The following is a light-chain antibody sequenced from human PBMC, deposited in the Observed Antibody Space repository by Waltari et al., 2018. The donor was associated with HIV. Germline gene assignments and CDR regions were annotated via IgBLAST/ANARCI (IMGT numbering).Light chain of an antibody. Sequence: QSALTQPASMSGSPGQSTTIPCMGSSPDADLYTYVSWYQHYPGTAPKLILYEVKNRPSGVSSRFSGSKSGNTASLTISGLQPEDEAHYYCSSYTSSSTLDVIFGGGTKLTVL. J-gene: IGLJ2*01. CDR2: EVK. CDR3: SSYTSSSTLDVI. CDR1: SPDADLYTY. V-gene: IGLV2-14*01.